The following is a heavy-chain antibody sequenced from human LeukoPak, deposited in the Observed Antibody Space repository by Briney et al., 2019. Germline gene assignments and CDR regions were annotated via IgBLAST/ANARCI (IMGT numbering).Heavy chain of an antibody. CDR2: IIPILGIA. V-gene: IGHV1-69*04. Sequence: GASVKVSCKASGGTFSSYAISWVRQAPGQGLEWMGRIIPILGIANYAQKFQGRVTITADKSTSTAYMELSSLRSDDTAVDYFAXXXXXXXXXPAAIEEANAFDIWGQGTMVTVSS. D-gene: IGHD2-2*01. CDR3: AXXXXXXXXXPAAIEEANAFDI. J-gene: IGHJ3*02. CDR1: GGTFSSYA.